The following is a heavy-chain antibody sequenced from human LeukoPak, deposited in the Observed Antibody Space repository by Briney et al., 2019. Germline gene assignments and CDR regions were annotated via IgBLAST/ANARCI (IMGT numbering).Heavy chain of an antibody. J-gene: IGHJ4*02. CDR2: ISYDGNNK. CDR1: GFTFDSYG. Sequence: PGGSLRPSCAASGFTFDSYGMHWVRQAPGKGLEWVAVISYDGNNKYYANSVKGRFTISRDNSKNTLYLQMNSLRAEDTAVYYCTRERDLSLYYFDYWGQGTLVTVSS. V-gene: IGHV3-30*03. CDR3: TRERDLSLYYFDY.